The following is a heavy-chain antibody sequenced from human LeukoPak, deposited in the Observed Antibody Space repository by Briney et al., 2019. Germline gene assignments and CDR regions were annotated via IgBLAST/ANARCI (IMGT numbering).Heavy chain of an antibody. CDR3: ARDSAGNDY. D-gene: IGHD6-13*01. CDR2: IKEDGSEK. Sequence: AGGSLRLSGAASGFSFTTYWMSWVRQAPGKGLEWVANIKEDGSEKYYVDSVEGRFTISRDNAKNSIYLQMNSLRAEDTAMYYCARDSAGNDYWGQGTLVTISS. J-gene: IGHJ4*02. V-gene: IGHV3-7*01. CDR1: GFSFTTYW.